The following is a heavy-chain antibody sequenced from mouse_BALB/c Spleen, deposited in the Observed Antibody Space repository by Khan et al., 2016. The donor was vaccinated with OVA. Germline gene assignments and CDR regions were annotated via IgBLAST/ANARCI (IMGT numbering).Heavy chain of an antibody. CDR2: ISTNYGDA. J-gene: IGHJ3*01. Sequence: VQLQESGAELVRPGVSVKISCKASGYTFTDYAMHWVKQRHAKSLEWIGVISTNYGDADYNQKFQGKASMTVDRSSSTVYMELARLTYEDSAIYYCVRGGKFAYWGQGDSGHCLC. CDR1: GYTFTDYA. D-gene: IGHD1-1*02. V-gene: IGHV1S137*01. CDR3: VRGGKFAY.